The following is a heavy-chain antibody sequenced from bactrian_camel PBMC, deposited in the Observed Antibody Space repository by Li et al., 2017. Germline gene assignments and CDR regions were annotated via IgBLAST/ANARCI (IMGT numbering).Heavy chain of an antibody. J-gene: IGHJ4*01. V-gene: IGHV3S53*01. CDR2: IGSFGLT. Sequence: VQLVESGGGSVEAGGSLRLSCAASGYTISRYCMGWFRQAPGKEREGVAIIGSFGLTKYADSVKGQFTISRDNAKNTVYLQMNSLKPEDTAVYYCAKGSAFGGWTPESPRGQGTQVTVS. D-gene: IGHD5*01. CDR1: GYTISRYC.